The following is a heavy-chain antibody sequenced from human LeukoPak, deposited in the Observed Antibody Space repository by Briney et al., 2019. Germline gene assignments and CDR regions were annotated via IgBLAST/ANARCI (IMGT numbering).Heavy chain of an antibody. J-gene: IGHJ5*02. Sequence: SETLSLTCTVSGGSISSSSYYWGWIRQPPGKGLEWIGNMYYSGSTYYNPSLRSRVTISIDTSKNQFSLKLSSVTAAGTAVYYCVRQGGSPDWFDPWGQGTLVTVSS. CDR1: GGSISSSSYY. D-gene: IGHD1-26*01. V-gene: IGHV4-39*01. CDR3: VRQGGSPDWFDP. CDR2: MYYSGST.